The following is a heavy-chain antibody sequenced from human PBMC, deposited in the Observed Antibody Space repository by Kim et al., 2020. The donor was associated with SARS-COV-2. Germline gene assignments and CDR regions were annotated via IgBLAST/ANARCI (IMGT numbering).Heavy chain of an antibody. V-gene: IGHV3-20*04. CDR1: GFTFDDYG. CDR2: IIWNSSGI. D-gene: IGHD3-16*01. J-gene: IGHJ4*01. Sequence: GGSLRLSCAASGFTFDDYGMNWVRQAPGKGLEWVSNIIWNSSGIYYADSVKGRFTISRDNAKNSLYLQMNSLRAEDTALYYCARSNGGQTACYYW. CDR3: ARSNGGQTACYY.